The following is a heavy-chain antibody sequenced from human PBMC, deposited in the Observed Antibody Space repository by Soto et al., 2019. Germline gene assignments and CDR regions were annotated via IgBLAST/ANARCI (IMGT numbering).Heavy chain of an antibody. CDR2: MNPNSGNT. J-gene: IGHJ2*01. D-gene: IGHD4-17*01. CDR3: AVYGGNRYGYFDL. CDR1: GYTFTSYD. V-gene: IGHV1-8*01. Sequence: ASVKVSCKASGYTFTSYDINWVRQATGQGLEWMGWMNPNSGNTGYAEKFQGRVTMTRNTSISTAYMELSSLRSEDTAVYYCAVYGGNRYGYFDLWGRDTLVTVSS.